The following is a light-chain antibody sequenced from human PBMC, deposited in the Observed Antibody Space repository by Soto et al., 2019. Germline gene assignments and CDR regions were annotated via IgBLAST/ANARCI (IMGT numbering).Light chain of an antibody. J-gene: IGKJ2*01. CDR3: QQSYSNLGT. CDR1: QSISNY. CDR2: GAS. V-gene: IGKV1-39*01. Sequence: DIQMTQSPSYLSASVGDRVNITCRPSQSISNYLNWYQQKPGKAPKLLIFGASSLQSGVPSRFSGSGSGTDFTLSISTLQPEDFATYYCQQSYSNLGTFGQGTKLEIK.